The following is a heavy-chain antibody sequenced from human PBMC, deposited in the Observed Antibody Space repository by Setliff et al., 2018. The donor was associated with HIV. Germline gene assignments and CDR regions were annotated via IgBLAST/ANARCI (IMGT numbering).Heavy chain of an antibody. J-gene: IGHJ4*02. CDR2: IRNKKNGGTT. CDR3: ARGGYPRL. Sequence: PGGSLRLSCAAAGFTFSNAWMTWVRQAPGKGLEWVARIRNKKNGGTTDYAAPVKGRFTISRDDSKTTLYLQMNSLRAEDTAVYYCARGGYPRLWGQGTLVTVSS. V-gene: IGHV3-15*01. D-gene: IGHD5-18*01. CDR1: GFTFSNAW.